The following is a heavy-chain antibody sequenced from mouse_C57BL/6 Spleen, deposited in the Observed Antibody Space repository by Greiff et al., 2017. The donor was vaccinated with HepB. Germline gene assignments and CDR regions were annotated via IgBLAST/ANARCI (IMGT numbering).Heavy chain of an antibody. V-gene: IGHV3-1*01. Sequence: VQLKESGPGMVKPSQSLSLTCTVTGYSITSGYDWHWIRHFPGNKLEWMGYISYSGSTNYNPSLKSRISITHDTSKNHFFLKLNSVTTEDTATYYCARDAGSGFAYWGQGTLVTVSA. CDR2: ISYSGST. J-gene: IGHJ3*01. CDR1: GYSITSGYD. D-gene: IGHD1-1*01. CDR3: ARDAGSGFAY.